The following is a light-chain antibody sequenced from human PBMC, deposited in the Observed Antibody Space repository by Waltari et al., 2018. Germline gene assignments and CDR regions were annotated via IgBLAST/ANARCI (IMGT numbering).Light chain of an antibody. CDR1: DTFGSN. CDR2: GIS. CDR3: QQYNDWPWT. V-gene: IGKV3-15*01. Sequence: DIVMTQSPVSLSLSVGETATLSCRASDTFGSNLAWYQQNAGQAPRLLIFGISTRAAGVPDRISGSGSGTEFTLTIRRLQSDDFAFYFCQQYNDWPWTFGQGTEVEIK. J-gene: IGKJ1*01.